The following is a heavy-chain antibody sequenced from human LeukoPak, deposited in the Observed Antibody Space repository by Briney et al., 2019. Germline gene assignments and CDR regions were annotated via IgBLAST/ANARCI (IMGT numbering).Heavy chain of an antibody. CDR2: INHSGST. D-gene: IGHD1-7*01. CDR3: ARVSVTGTTGLSPYYFDY. Sequence: SETLSLTCAVYGGSSSGYYWSWIRQPPGKGLEWIGEINHSGSTNYNPSLKSRVTISVDTSKNQFSLKLSSVTAADTAVYYCARVSVTGTTGLSPYYFDYWGQGTLVTVSS. CDR1: GGSSSGYY. J-gene: IGHJ4*02. V-gene: IGHV4-34*01.